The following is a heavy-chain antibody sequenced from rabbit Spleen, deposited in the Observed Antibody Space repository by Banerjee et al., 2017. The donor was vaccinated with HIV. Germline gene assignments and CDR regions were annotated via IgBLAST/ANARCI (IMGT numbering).Heavy chain of an antibody. Sequence: QQQLEESGGGLVKPGGTRTLPCTASGFSLSNNSVMRGVRRAQGKGLEWISSIYTTSGTTYYATWAKVRLTVVLTSSTTGILQVTSLADADTTTSFCASDSFVYGAFSLWSPGTLATV. D-gene: IGHD6-1*01. CDR3: ASDSFVYGAFSL. CDR2: IYTTSGTT. CDR1: GFSLSNNSV. V-gene: IGHV1S45*01. J-gene: IGHJ4*01.